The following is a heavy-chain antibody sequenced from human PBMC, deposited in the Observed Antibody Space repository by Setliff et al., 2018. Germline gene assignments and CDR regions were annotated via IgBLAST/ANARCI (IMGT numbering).Heavy chain of an antibody. Sequence: SETLSLTCTVSGGSINSGGYYWSWTRQHPGKGLEWIGYIYYSGSTYYNPSLKSRVTISVDTSKNQFSLKLSSVTAADTAVYYCARDRLLVGARYAMDVWGKGTTVTVSS. CDR2: IYYSGST. D-gene: IGHD1-26*01. V-gene: IGHV4-31*03. J-gene: IGHJ6*03. CDR1: GGSINSGGYY. CDR3: ARDRLLVGARYAMDV.